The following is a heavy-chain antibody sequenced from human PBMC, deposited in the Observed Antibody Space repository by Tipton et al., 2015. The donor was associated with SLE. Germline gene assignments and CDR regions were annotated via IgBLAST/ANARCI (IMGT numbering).Heavy chain of an antibody. V-gene: IGHV4-61*02. CDR3: ARVPAFYYYYMDV. CDR2: IYTSGGT. J-gene: IGHJ6*03. D-gene: IGHD2-2*01. CDR1: GGSISIGSYY. Sequence: TLSLTCTVSGGSISIGSYYWSWIRQPAGKELEWIGRIYTSGGTNYNPSLKSRVTMSVDTSKNQFSLKLSSVTAADTAVYYCARVPAFYYYYMDVWGKGTTVTVSS.